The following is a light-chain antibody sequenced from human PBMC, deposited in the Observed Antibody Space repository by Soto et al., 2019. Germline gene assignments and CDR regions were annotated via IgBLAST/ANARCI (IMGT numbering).Light chain of an antibody. Sequence: EIVMTQAPATLSVSPGDRATLSCRASQSVSGNLAWYQQKPGQPPRLLIYGSSTRATGIPARFSGSGSGTEFTLTISSLKSEDFAVYYCQQYNNWKLTFDGGTKVESK. CDR1: QSVSGN. CDR2: GSS. CDR3: QQYNNWKLT. J-gene: IGKJ4*01. V-gene: IGKV3-15*01.